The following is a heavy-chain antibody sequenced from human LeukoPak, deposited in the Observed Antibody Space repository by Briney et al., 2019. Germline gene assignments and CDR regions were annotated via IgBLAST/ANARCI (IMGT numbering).Heavy chain of an antibody. J-gene: IGHJ4*02. CDR1: GSTFSSYA. CDR3: AKVPRYYYDSSGYYLPPFFDY. V-gene: IGHV3-23*01. CDR2: ISGSGGST. D-gene: IGHD3-22*01. Sequence: GGSLRLSCAASGSTFSSYAMSWVRQAPGKGLEWVSAISGSGGSTYYADSVKGRFTISRDNSKNTLYLQMNSLRAEDTAVYYCAKVPRYYYDSSGYYLPPFFDYWGQGTLVTVSS.